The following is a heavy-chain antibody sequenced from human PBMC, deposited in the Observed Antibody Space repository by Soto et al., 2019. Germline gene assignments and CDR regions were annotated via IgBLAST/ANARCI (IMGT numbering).Heavy chain of an antibody. CDR2: IRSKAYGGTT. CDR3: TSNWGSPFDY. D-gene: IGHD7-27*01. V-gene: IGHV3-49*03. J-gene: IGHJ4*02. CDR1: GFTFGDYA. Sequence: PGGSLRLSCTASGFTFGDYAMSWFRQAPGKGLEWEGFIRSKAYGGTTEYAASVKGRFTISRDDSKSIAYLQMNSLKSEYTAVYYCTSNWGSPFDYWGQGTLVTVSS.